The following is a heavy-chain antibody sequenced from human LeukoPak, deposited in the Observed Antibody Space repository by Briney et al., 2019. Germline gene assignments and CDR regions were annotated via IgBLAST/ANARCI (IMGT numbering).Heavy chain of an antibody. J-gene: IGHJ4*02. CDR2: MNPNGGNT. CDR3: ARLLRREDY. V-gene: IGHV1-8*03. CDR1: GYTFTSYD. Sequence: ASVKVSCKASGYTFTSYDINWVRQATGQGLEWMGYMNPNGGNTGYAQKFQGRVTITRDTSISTAYMELSSLRSEDTAVYYCARLLRREDYWGQGTLVTVSS.